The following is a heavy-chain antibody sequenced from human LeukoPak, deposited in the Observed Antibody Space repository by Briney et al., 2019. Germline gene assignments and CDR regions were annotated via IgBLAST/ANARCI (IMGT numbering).Heavy chain of an antibody. Sequence: SETLSLTCTVSGVSMSAYQWSWVRQSPEKGLEWIGCINTKGETSYNPSLKSRVTTSVDTSKSQFSLRLTSVTAADTAVYYCATSNDAKIAPFDHWGQGARSPSPQ. CDR1: GVSMSAYQ. CDR2: INTKGET. CDR3: ATSNDAKIAPFDH. J-gene: IGHJ4*02. V-gene: IGHV4-4*09. D-gene: IGHD2-21*01.